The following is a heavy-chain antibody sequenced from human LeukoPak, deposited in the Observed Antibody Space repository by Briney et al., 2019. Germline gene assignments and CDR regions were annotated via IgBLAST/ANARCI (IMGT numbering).Heavy chain of an antibody. J-gene: IGHJ5*02. CDR3: AREASSWRNNWFDP. CDR1: GVSMSSYF. CDR2: IYHSGSS. Sequence: SETLSLTCTVSGVSMSSYFWSWIRQPPGKGLEWIGYIYHSGSSHYNPSLKSRVTISVDTSKTQFSLKLSSVTAADTAVYYCAREASSWRNNWFDPWGQGTLVTVSS. D-gene: IGHD6-13*01. V-gene: IGHV4-59*12.